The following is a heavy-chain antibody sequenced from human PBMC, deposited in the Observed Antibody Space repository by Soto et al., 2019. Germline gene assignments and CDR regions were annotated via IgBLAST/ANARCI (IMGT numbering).Heavy chain of an antibody. CDR3: ARAVAVPADFDY. CDR2: INAGNGNT. J-gene: IGHJ4*02. V-gene: IGHV1-3*05. Sequence: QVQLVQSGAEEKKPGASVKVSCKASGYTFTGYAMHWVRQAPGQRLEWMGWINAGNGNTKYSQKFQGRVTITRDTTASTANTELSSLRSEDTAVYYWARAVAVPADFDYWGQGTLVTVSS. CDR1: GYTFTGYA. D-gene: IGHD6-19*01.